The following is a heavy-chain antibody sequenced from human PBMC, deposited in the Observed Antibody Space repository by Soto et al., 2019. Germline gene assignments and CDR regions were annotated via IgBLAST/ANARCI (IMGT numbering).Heavy chain of an antibody. J-gene: IGHJ4*02. Sequence: GGSLRLSCAASGFTFSSYEMNWVRQAPGKGLEWVSYISTSGSTIYYADSVKGRFTISRDNAKNSLYLQMYTLRAEDTAVYYCVRGETWLQLSYYFDYWGQGTLVTVSS. V-gene: IGHV3-48*03. D-gene: IGHD5-12*01. CDR2: ISTSGSTI. CDR1: GFTFSSYE. CDR3: VRGETWLQLSYYFDY.